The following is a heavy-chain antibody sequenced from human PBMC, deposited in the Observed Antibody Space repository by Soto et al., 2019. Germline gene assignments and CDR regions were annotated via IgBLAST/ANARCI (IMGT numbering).Heavy chain of an antibody. CDR3: TRPLLYCSSTSCYNDWFDP. V-gene: IGHV3-73*01. Sequence: GGSLRLSCAASGFTFSGSAMHWVRQASGKGLEWVGRIRSKANSYATAYAASVKGRFTISRDDSKNTAYLQMNSLKTEDTAVYYCTRPLLYCSSTSCYNDWFDPWGQGTLVTVSS. CDR2: IRSKANSYAT. J-gene: IGHJ5*02. D-gene: IGHD2-2*02. CDR1: GFTFSGSA.